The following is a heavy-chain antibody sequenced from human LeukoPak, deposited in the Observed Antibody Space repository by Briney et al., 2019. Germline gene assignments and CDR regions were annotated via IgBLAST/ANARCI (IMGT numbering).Heavy chain of an antibody. Sequence: PSGTLSLTCTVSGGSISSTSYCWAWNRQPPGKGLEWIGSIFYGANTYYNPSLKSRITIDIDMAKNQFSLKMNSVTAADTAVYFCARPDREWGQGTLVTVSS. CDR2: IFYGANT. J-gene: IGHJ4*02. V-gene: IGHV4-39*01. CDR3: ARPDRE. D-gene: IGHD5-24*01. CDR1: GGSISSTSYC.